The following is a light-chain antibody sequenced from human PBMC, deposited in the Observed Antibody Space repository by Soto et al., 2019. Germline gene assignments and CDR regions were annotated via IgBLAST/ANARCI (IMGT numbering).Light chain of an antibody. V-gene: IGKV3-15*01. Sequence: EIVMTQSPATLSVSPGERATLSCRASQIVSSNLAWYQQKPGQAPRLLIYGASTRATGIPARFSGSGSGTEFTLTISSLQSEDFAVYYCQQYNNWPSTFGQGTKVEIK. CDR2: GAS. CDR3: QQYNNWPST. CDR1: QIVSSN. J-gene: IGKJ1*01.